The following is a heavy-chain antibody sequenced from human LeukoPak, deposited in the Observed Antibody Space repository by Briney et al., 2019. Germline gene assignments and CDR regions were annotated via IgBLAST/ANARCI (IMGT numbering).Heavy chain of an antibody. CDR2: IYHSGST. CDR1: GYSTSRGKY. CDR3: ARVIDY. V-gene: IGHV4-38-2*02. J-gene: IGHJ4*02. Sequence: PPETLSLTCTVSGYSTSRGKYWGWTAQLPGKGLEWIGSIYHSGSTCSTPSFKSRVTISVDTSKNQFSLKLSSVTAADTAVYYCARVIDYWGQGTLVTVSS.